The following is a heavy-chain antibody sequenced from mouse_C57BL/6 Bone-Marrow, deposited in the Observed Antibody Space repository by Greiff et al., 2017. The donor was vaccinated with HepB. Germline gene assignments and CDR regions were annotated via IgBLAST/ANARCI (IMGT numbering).Heavy chain of an antibody. D-gene: IGHD2-4*01. Sequence: EVNVVESGGGLVKPGGSLKLSCAASGFTFSDYGMHWVRQAPEKGLEWVAYISSGSSTIYYADTVKGRFTISRDNAKNTLFLQMTSLRSEDTAMYYCARSIYYDYDGGLGFAYWGQGTLVTVSA. V-gene: IGHV5-17*01. CDR3: ARSIYYDYDGGLGFAY. CDR1: GFTFSDYG. J-gene: IGHJ3*01. CDR2: ISSGSSTI.